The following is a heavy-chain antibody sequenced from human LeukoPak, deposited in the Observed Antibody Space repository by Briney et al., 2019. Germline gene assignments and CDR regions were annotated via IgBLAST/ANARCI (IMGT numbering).Heavy chain of an antibody. V-gene: IGHV5-51*01. CDR2: SFHCDYDP. CDR1: GYCLTSYW. CDR3: ARLPGYCSSTSCYNYYYYGMDV. D-gene: IGHD2-2*02. Sequence: GKSLKIYCNGSGYCLTSYWLGWVRPMPGKGLEWMDNSFHCDYDPRYNPSFQGQGTITADKATCTTYLQWSSLKATDTAMYYCARLPGYCSSTSCYNYYYYGMDVWGQGTTVTVSS. J-gene: IGHJ6*02.